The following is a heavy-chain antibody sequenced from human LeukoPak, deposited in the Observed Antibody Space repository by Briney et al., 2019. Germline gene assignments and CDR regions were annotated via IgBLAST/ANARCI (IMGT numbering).Heavy chain of an antibody. CDR1: GFTFSSYE. V-gene: IGHV3-48*03. CDR2: ISSSGSTI. CDR3: ARAKPKNMVRGLIMRRESRYYFDY. D-gene: IGHD3-10*01. J-gene: IGHJ4*02. Sequence: GGSLRLSCAASGFTFSSYEMNWVRQAPGKGLEWVSYISSSGSTIYYADSVKGRFTISRDNSKSTLYIQMNSLRAEDTAVYYCARAKPKNMVRGLIMRRESRYYFDYWGQGTLVTVSS.